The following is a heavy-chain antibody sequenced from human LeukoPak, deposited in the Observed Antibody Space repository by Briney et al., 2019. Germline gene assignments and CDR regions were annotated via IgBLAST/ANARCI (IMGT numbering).Heavy chain of an antibody. CDR1: GYTFSGYY. Sequence: ASVKVSCKASGYTFSGYYIHWVRQAPGQGLEWMGWIKPDSGDTHYVQKFQGRVTMTRDTSITTAYMELSLRSDDTAVYYCAKFDQDWGTFDYWGQGTVATVSS. CDR2: IKPDSGDT. CDR3: AKFDQDWGTFDY. D-gene: IGHD7-27*01. V-gene: IGHV1-2*02. J-gene: IGHJ4*02.